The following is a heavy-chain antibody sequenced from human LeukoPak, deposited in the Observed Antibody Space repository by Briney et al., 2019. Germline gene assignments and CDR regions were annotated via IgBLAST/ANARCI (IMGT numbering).Heavy chain of an antibody. J-gene: IGHJ4*02. Sequence: SGESLQISCQGSGYSFTSYWIGWVRQMPGKGLEWMGIIYPGDSDTRYSPSFQGQVTISADKSISTAYLQWSSLKASDTAMYYCARGPYDIHPYYFDYWGQGTLVTVSS. V-gene: IGHV5-51*01. CDR2: IYPGDSDT. CDR3: ARGPYDIHPYYFDY. CDR1: GYSFTSYW. D-gene: IGHD3-9*01.